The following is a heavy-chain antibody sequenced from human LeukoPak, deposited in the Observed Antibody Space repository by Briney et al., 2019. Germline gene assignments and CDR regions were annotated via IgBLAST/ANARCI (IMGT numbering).Heavy chain of an antibody. CDR2: MGKTAGDT. D-gene: IGHD6-13*01. Sequence: GGPLRLSCAASGFTFSIYDMHWVRQATGKGLEWVSGMGKTAGDTYYSGSVKGRFTISRENAENSVYLEMTSLEAGDTAVYYCARGAAGFDYWGEGTLVSVSS. CDR1: GFTFSIYD. V-gene: IGHV3-13*04. CDR3: ARGAAGFDY. J-gene: IGHJ4*02.